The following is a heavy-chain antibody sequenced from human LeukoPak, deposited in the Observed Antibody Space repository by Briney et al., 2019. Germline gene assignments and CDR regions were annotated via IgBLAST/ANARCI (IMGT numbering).Heavy chain of an antibody. CDR2: IRYDGSNK. Sequence: RGSLRLSCAGSGFSFSSYGMHWVRQAPGKVLEWVAFIRYDGSNKYYADSVKGRFTISRDNAKNSLFLQMSSLRAEDTAVHYCARVPVPVVTAISPIHYYYLDVWGKGTTVTVSS. CDR3: ARVPVPVVTAISPIHYYYLDV. D-gene: IGHD2-21*02. J-gene: IGHJ6*03. CDR1: GFSFSSYG. V-gene: IGHV3-30*02.